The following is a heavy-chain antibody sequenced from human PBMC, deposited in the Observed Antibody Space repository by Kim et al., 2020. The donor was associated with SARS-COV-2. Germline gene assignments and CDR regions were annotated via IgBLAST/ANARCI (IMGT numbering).Heavy chain of an antibody. D-gene: IGHD6-19*01. J-gene: IGHJ3*02. Sequence: YYNPSLKSRVTISVDTSKNQFSLKLSSVTAADTAVYYCARHTWLEGAFDIWGQGTMVTVSS. V-gene: IGHV4-39*01. CDR3: ARHTWLEGAFDI.